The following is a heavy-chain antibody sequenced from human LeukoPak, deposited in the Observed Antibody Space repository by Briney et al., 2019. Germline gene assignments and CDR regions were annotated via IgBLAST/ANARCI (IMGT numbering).Heavy chain of an antibody. CDR3: ARVVTYYYDSSGQAGAFDI. V-gene: IGHV4-39*07. J-gene: IGHJ3*02. D-gene: IGHD3-22*01. Sequence: SETLSLTCTVSGGSISSSSYYWGWIRQPPGKGLEWIGSIYYSGSTYYNPSLKSRVTISVDTSKSQFSLKLSSVTAADTAVYYCARVVTYYYDSSGQAGAFDIWGQGTMVTVSS. CDR1: GGSISSSSYY. CDR2: IYYSGST.